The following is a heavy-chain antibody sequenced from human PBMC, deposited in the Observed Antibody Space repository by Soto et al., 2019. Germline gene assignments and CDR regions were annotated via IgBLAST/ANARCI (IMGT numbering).Heavy chain of an antibody. J-gene: IGHJ6*02. V-gene: IGHV4-31*03. CDR3: ARRGGSSSGYYYYAMDV. Sequence: SETLSLTCSVSSDSMNSGGYYWSWIRQHPGKGLEWIGYIYSNGDTYYNPSLKSRVTISVDTSKNQFSLNLTSVTAADTAVYYCARRGGSSSGYYYYAMDVWGQGTTVTAP. D-gene: IGHD6-6*01. CDR1: SDSMNSGGYY. CDR2: IYSNGDT.